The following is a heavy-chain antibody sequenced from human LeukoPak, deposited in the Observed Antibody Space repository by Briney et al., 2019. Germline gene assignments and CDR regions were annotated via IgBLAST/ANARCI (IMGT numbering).Heavy chain of an antibody. J-gene: IGHJ3*02. V-gene: IGHV4-34*01. CDR3: ASATLDYDYVWGPTRDAFDI. D-gene: IGHD3-16*01. CDR2: INHSGST. Sequence: SETLSLTCAVYGGSFSGYYWGWIRQPPGKGLEWIGEINHSGSTNYNPSLKSRVTISVATSKNQFSLKLSSVTAADTPVYSCASATLDYDYVWGPTRDAFDIWGQGTMVTVSS. CDR1: GGSFSGYY.